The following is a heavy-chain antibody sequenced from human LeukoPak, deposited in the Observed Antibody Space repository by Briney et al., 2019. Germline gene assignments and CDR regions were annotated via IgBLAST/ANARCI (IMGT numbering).Heavy chain of an antibody. D-gene: IGHD3-10*01. Sequence: PGGSLRLSCAASGFTFSAYAMNWVRQAPGKGLEWVSYITSSSSTIYYADSVKGRFTISRDNAKNSLYLQMNSLRDEDTAVNYCARGDGWFGELLNFDYWGQGTLVTVSS. CDR3: ARGDGWFGELLNFDY. J-gene: IGHJ4*02. CDR1: GFTFSAYA. V-gene: IGHV3-48*02. CDR2: ITSSSSTI.